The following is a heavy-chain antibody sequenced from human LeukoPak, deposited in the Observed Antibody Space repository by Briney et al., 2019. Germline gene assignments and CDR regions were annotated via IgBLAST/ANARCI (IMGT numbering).Heavy chain of an antibody. CDR2: ISSSSSTI. CDR1: GFTFSSYS. V-gene: IGHV3-48*04. Sequence: GGSLRLSCAASGFTFSSYSMNWVRQAPGKGLEWVSYISSSSSTIYYTDSVKGRFTISRDNAKNSLYLQMNSLRAEDTAVYYCARGSWDSSGLFDYWGQGTLVTVSS. CDR3: ARGSWDSSGLFDY. D-gene: IGHD3-22*01. J-gene: IGHJ4*02.